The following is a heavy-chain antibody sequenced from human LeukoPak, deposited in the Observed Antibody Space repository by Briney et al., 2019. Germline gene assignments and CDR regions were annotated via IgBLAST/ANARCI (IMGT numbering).Heavy chain of an antibody. J-gene: IGHJ4*02. CDR3: AHLTFEYSSGWYLEYFDY. CDR1: GFSLTTTGVG. D-gene: IGHD6-19*01. Sequence: ESGPTLVNPTQTLTLTCTFSGFSLTTTGVGVTWVRQPPGKALEWLALIYWDDDKRYSPSLKSRLTITKDTSKNQVVLTMTNMDPVDTATYYCAHLTFEYSSGWYLEYFDYWGQGTLVTVSS. CDR2: IYWDDDK. V-gene: IGHV2-5*02.